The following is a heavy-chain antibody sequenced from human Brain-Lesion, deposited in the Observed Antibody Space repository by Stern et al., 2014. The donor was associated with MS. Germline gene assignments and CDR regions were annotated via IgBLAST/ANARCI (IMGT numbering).Heavy chain of an antibody. V-gene: IGHV4-39*01. Sequence: VQLVESGPGLVKPSETLSLTCTVSGGSISSSTYYWAWIRQPPGKGLEWIGNIYYSGFTYYNPSLQSRVIISVDMSKNQFSLKLSSVTAADTAIYYCARHDSVPRPSQLYSARDRGPGYFDYWGQGTLVTVSS. CDR3: ARHDSVPRPSQLYSARDRGPGYFDY. CDR1: GGSISSSTYY. J-gene: IGHJ4*02. D-gene: IGHD1-26*01. CDR2: IYYSGFT.